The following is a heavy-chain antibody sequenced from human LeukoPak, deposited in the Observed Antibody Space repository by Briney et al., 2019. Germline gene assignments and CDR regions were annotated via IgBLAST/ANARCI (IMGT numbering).Heavy chain of an antibody. CDR1: GFTFSSYG. D-gene: IGHD6-13*01. CDR3: ASKPSGYSSSWSNWFDP. V-gene: IGHV3-30*03. Sequence: GGSLRLSCAASGFTFSSYGMHWVRQAPGKGLEWVAVVSYDGSNKYYADSVKGRFTISRDNAKNSLYLQMNNLRAEDTAVYYCASKPSGYSSSWSNWFDPWGQGTLVTVSS. J-gene: IGHJ5*02. CDR2: VSYDGSNK.